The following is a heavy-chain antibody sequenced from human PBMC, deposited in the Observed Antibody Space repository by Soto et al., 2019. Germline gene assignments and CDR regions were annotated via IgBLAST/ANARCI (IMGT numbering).Heavy chain of an antibody. CDR3: ASVDILTVYGCMDV. J-gene: IGHJ6*02. Sequence: KPSETLSLTCTVSGDSIRSGNHYWSWLRQPPGKGLEWIGYIYYSGSTYYSPSLKSRVTISVDTSKNQFSLELNSVTAADTAVYYCASVDILTVYGCMDVWGQGTTVTVSS. CDR2: IYYSGST. CDR1: GDSIRSGNHY. D-gene: IGHD3-9*01. V-gene: IGHV4-30-4*01.